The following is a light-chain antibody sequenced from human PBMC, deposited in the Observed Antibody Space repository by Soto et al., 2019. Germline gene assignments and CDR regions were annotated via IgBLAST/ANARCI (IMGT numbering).Light chain of an antibody. V-gene: IGLV2-23*02. CDR2: EVT. CDR1: SSDVGSYNL. CDR3: CSYAGSNTFV. Sequence: QSVLTQPASVSGSPGQSITISCTGTSSDVGSYNLVSWYQQHPGKAPKLIIYEVTKRPSGVSNRFSGSKSGNTASLTISGLQAEDEADYHCCSYAGSNTFVFGTGTKVTVL. J-gene: IGLJ1*01.